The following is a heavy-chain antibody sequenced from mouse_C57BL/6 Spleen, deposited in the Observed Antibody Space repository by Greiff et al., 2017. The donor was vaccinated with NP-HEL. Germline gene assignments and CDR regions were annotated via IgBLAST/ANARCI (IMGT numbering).Heavy chain of an antibody. CDR2: INPGSGGT. Sequence: VQLQQSGAELVRPGTSVKVSCKASGYAFTNYLIEWVKQRPGQGLEWIGVINPGSGGTNYHEKFKGKATLTADKSSSTAYMQLSSLTSEDSAVYVCARVYYGYGGVFDYGGQGTTLTVSS. CDR3: ARVYYGYGGVFDY. J-gene: IGHJ2*01. D-gene: IGHD2-2*01. CDR1: GYAFTNYL. V-gene: IGHV1-54*01.